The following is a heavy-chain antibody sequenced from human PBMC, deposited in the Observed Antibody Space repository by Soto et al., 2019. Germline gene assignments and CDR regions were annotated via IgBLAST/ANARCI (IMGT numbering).Heavy chain of an antibody. CDR2: INSDGSVS. J-gene: IGHJ6*03. CDR1: GFTFSNYW. V-gene: IGHV3-74*01. Sequence: EVQLVEPGGGLVQPGGSLRLSCAASGFTFSNYWMYWVRQAPGKGLVWVSRINSDGSVSSYADSVKGRLTISRDNVKNTLYLQMDSLRAEDTAVYYCARGDCVGGTCYSLAGTFYYYMDVWGKGTTVTVFS. CDR3: ARGDCVGGTCYSLAGTFYYYMDV. D-gene: IGHD2-15*01.